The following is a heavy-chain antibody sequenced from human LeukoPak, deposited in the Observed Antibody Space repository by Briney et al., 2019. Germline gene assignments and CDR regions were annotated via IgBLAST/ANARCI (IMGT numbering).Heavy chain of an antibody. Sequence: ASVKVSCKASGYTFTSYAMSWVRQAPGQGLEWMGWINTNTGNPTYAQGFTGRVVFSLDTSVSTAYLQISSLKAEDTAVYYCARDQAWAVRGVSDYWGQGTLVTVSS. CDR3: ARDQAWAVRGVSDY. J-gene: IGHJ4*02. CDR2: INTNTGNP. D-gene: IGHD3-10*01. V-gene: IGHV7-4-1*02. CDR1: GYTFTSYA.